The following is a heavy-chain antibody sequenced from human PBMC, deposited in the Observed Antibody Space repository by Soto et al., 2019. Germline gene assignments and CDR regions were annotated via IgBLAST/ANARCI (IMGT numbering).Heavy chain of an antibody. D-gene: IGHD3-9*01. Sequence: PSETLSLTCAVSGGSISSSNLWSWVRQLPGKGLEWIGEIYHSGSTNYNPSLKSRVTISVDKSKNQFSLKLSSVTAADTAVYYCARSPLRYFDWFDPWGQGTLVTVSS. CDR3: ARSPLRYFDWFDP. J-gene: IGHJ5*02. CDR1: GGSISSSNL. CDR2: IYHSGST. V-gene: IGHV4-4*02.